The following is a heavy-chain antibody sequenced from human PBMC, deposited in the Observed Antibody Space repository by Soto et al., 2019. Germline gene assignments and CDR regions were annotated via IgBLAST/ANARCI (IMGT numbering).Heavy chain of an antibody. CDR2: INWDSGDI. Sequence: GGSLRLSCVVSGISFDDYAMHWVRQVPGKGLEWVSGINWDSGDIGYADSVKGRFTISRDNAKNSLYLQMNSLKTEDTALYYCAKDTAPGFYDANGHLDYWGQGTPVTVSP. CDR1: GISFDDYA. V-gene: IGHV3-9*01. CDR3: AKDTAPGFYDANGHLDY. D-gene: IGHD2-8*01. J-gene: IGHJ4*02.